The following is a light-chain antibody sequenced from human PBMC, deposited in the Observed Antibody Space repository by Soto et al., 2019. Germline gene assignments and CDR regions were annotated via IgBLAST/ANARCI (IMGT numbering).Light chain of an antibody. Sequence: EIVLTQSPGTLSLSPGERATLFCRASQSVSSSYFAWYQHKPGQAPRLLIYGASSRATGIPARVSGSGSGTDFTLTISSLQSDDVGIYYCQQYNERPPWTFGQGTKVEIK. V-gene: IGKV3-20*01. CDR1: QSVSSSY. CDR3: QQYNERPPWT. J-gene: IGKJ1*01. CDR2: GAS.